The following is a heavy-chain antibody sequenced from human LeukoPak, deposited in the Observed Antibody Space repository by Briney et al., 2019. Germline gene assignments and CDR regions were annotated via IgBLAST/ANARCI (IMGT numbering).Heavy chain of an antibody. D-gene: IGHD2-15*01. CDR1: GYIFTSYF. CDR2: INPSGGST. CDR3: AITHCSGGSCYVHYFDY. J-gene: IGHJ4*02. V-gene: IGHV1-46*01. Sequence: ASVKVSCKASGYIFTSYFMHWVRQAPGQGLEWMGLINPSGGSTRYAQKFQGRVTMTRDMSTSTVYMELSSLRSEDTAVYYCAITHCSGGSCYVHYFDYWGQGTLVTVSS.